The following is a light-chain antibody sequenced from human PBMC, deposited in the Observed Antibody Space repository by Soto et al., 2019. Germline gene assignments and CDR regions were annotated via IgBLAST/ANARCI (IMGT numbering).Light chain of an antibody. CDR3: QQRNSYPRT. CDR1: QDITNY. V-gene: IGKV1-9*01. CDR2: AAS. Sequence: IQMTQSPLFLSASIGDRVTITCQASQDITNYLNWYQQKPGKAPNLLISAASTLQSGVPSRFSGSGSETEFTLTITSLQPEDSATYYCQQRNSYPRTFGQGTKVDIK. J-gene: IGKJ2*01.